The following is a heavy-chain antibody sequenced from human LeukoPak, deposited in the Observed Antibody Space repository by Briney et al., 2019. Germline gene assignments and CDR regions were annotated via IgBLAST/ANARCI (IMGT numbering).Heavy chain of an antibody. CDR3: TRGFFEASIVVVVAAIGHFDY. CDR1: GFTFGDYA. V-gene: IGHV3-49*03. D-gene: IGHD2-15*01. J-gene: IGHJ4*02. Sequence: GGSLRLSCTASGFTFGDYAMSWFRQAPGKGLEWVGFIRSKAYGGTTEYAASVKGRFTISRDDSKSIAYLQMNSLKTEDTAVYYCTRGFFEASIVVVVAAIGHFDYWGQGTLVTVSS. CDR2: IRSKAYGGTT.